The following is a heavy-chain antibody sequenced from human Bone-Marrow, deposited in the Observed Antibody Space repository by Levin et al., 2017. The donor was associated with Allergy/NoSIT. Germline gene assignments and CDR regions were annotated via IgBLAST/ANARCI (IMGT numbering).Heavy chain of an antibody. CDR2: VSANTGAT. D-gene: IGHD2-8*01. J-gene: IGHJ4*02. Sequence: GGSLRLSCAASGFTFRSYPMTWVRQAPGKGLEWVSVVSANTGATHYADSVKGRFTISRDNSKNTVYLQMDSLRVEDTAIYYCAKDCTDGACYAALDYWGQGALVTVSS. CDR3: AKDCTDGACYAALDY. CDR1: GFTFRSYP. V-gene: IGHV3-23*01.